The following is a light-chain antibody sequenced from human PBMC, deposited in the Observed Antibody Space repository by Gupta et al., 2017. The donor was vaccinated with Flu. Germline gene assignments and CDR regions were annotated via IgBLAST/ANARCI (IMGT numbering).Light chain of an antibody. CDR2: AAS. Sequence: EIVLAQSPGTLSLSPGERATLSCRASQSISTSLAWHQQQPGRAPRLLIYAASSRATGIPDRFSGSGSGTDFTLTSNRLEPEDFAVYYWQQDWGSRTFGQGTKVEIK. CDR1: QSISTS. V-gene: IGKV3-20*01. J-gene: IGKJ1*01. CDR3: QQDWGSRT.